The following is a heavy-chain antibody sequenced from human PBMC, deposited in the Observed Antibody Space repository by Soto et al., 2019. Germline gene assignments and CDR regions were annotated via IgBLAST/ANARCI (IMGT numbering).Heavy chain of an antibody. D-gene: IGHD3-9*01. Sequence: PGGSLSLSCAASGFTFSNAWMNWVRQAPGKGLEWVGRIKSKTDGGTTDYAAPVKGRFTISRDDPKNTLYLQMNSLETEDTAVYYCHSDWLLALDYWGQGTLVTVSS. J-gene: IGHJ4*02. CDR2: IKSKTDGGTT. CDR3: HSDWLLALDY. CDR1: GFTFSNAW. V-gene: IGHV3-15*07.